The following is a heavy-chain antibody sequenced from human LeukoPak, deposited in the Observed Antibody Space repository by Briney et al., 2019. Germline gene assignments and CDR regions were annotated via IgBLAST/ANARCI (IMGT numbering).Heavy chain of an antibody. J-gene: IGHJ4*02. CDR1: GYTFTELS. D-gene: IGHD1-26*01. CDR2: FDPEDGET. Sequence: ASVTVSCKCAGYTFTELSMHWVRQAHGQGLEWMGGFDPEDGETIYALKFQGRVTMTKATPTYTAYMELSSLRSEDTAVYYVATRGSDPYYWGQGTLVTVSS. V-gene: IGHV1-24*01. CDR3: ATRGSDPYY.